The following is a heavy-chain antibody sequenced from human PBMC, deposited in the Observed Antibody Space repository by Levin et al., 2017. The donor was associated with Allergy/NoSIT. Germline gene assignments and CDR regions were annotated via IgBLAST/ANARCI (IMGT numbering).Heavy chain of an antibody. CDR1: GGSISSYY. V-gene: IGHV4-59*01. D-gene: IGHD2-2*01. CDR2: IYYSGST. Sequence: SQTLSLTCTVSGGSISSYYWSWIRQPPGKGLEWIGYIYYSGSTNYNPSLKSRVTISVDTSKNQFSLKLSPVTAADTAVYYCARMDCSSTSCYAGMGLNWFDPWGQGTLVTVSS. J-gene: IGHJ5*02. CDR3: ARMDCSSTSCYAGMGLNWFDP.